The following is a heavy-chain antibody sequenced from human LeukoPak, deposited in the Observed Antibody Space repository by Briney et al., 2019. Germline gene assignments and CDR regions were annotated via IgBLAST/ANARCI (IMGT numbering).Heavy chain of an antibody. J-gene: IGHJ4*02. CDR2: IYYSGST. CDR3: RLYWGWYYYSSGRIDY. CDR1: GGSISSSNYY. D-gene: IGHD3-22*01. V-gene: IGHV4-39*01. Sequence: SETLSLTCTVSGGSISSSNYYWGWIRQPPGKGLEWIGTIYYSGSTYYNPSLKSRVTISVDTSKNQFSLKLSSVTAADTAMYYCRLYWGWYYYSSGRIDYWGQGTLVTVSS.